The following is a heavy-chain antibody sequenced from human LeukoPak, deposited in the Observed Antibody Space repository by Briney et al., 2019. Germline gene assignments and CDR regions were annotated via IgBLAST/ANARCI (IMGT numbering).Heavy chain of an antibody. CDR2: ISYDGSNK. CDR3: AKDNVAAAGRYFDY. CDR1: GFTFSNYG. V-gene: IGHV3-30*18. D-gene: IGHD6-13*01. Sequence: WGSLSLYCAASGFTFSNYGMHWVCQAPGKGLEWVALISYDGSNKYFADSVKGRFTISRDNSKNTLYLQMHSLRAEDTAVYYCAKDNVAAAGRYFDYWGQRTLVIVSS. J-gene: IGHJ4*02.